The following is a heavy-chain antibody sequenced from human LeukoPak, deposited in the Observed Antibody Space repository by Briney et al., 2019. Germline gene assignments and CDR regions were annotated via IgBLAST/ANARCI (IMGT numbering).Heavy chain of an antibody. J-gene: IGHJ1*01. D-gene: IGHD3-10*01. Sequence: GGSLRLSCAASGFTVSSNYMSWVRQAPGEGLEWVSVIYSGGSTYYADSVKGRFTISRDNSKNKLYLQMNSLKTEDTAVYYCTNTVRGVIFNWGQGTLVTVSS. V-gene: IGHV3-53*01. CDR3: TNTVRGVIFN. CDR1: GFTVSSNY. CDR2: IYSGGST.